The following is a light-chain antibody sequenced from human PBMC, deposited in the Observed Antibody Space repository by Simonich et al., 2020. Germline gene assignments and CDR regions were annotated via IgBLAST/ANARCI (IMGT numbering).Light chain of an antibody. V-gene: IGLV2-14*01. J-gene: IGLJ2*01. CDR3: SSYTSSSTLV. CDR2: DVS. CDR1: SSDGGGYNY. Sequence: QSALTQPASVSGSPGQSITISCTGTSSDGGGYNYVSWYQQSPGKAPKLMFYDVSKRPSGGSNRFSGSKSGNTASLTISGLQAEDEADYYCSSYTSSSTLVFGGGTKLTVL.